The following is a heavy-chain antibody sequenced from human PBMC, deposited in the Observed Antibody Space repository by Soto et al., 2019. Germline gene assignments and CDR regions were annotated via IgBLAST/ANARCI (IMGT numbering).Heavy chain of an antibody. Sequence: QLQLQESGPGLVKPSETLSLTCTVSGGSISSSPYYWGWIRQPPGKGLEWIGNIYYNGNNFYNPPLTSLVTISVDTSKNQFSLKLSSVTAADTAVYYCARHGPLSNNWNQLDYWGQGTLVTVSS. J-gene: IGHJ4*02. CDR2: IYYNGNN. D-gene: IGHD1-1*01. CDR1: GGSISSSPYY. CDR3: ARHGPLSNNWNQLDY. V-gene: IGHV4-39*01.